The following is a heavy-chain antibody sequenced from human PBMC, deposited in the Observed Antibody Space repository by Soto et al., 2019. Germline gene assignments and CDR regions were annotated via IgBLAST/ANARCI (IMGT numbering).Heavy chain of an antibody. J-gene: IGHJ4*02. Sequence: EVQLVQSGAEVKKPGESLRISCKGSGYSFTSYWISWVRQMPGKGLEWMGRIDPSDSYTNYSPSFQGHVTISADKSISTAYLQWSSLQASDTAMYYCAMSGGITGPTPITTWGPTNFDYWGQGTLFTVSS. CDR1: GYSFTSYW. CDR3: AMSGGITGPTPITTWGPTNFDY. D-gene: IGHD1-7*01. CDR2: IDPSDSYT. V-gene: IGHV5-10-1*03.